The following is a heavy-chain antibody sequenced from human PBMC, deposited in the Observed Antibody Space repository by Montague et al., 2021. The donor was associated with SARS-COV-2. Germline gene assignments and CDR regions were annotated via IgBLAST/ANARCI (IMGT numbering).Heavy chain of an antibody. Sequence: SETLSLTCTLSGGSITYSSYYWGWIRLPPGKGLEWIGSIYYSGTAYYNASLESRVTMSLDMYKNQLSLRLKSTTAADTAVYFCARASFYYGSGSYYNNWFDSWGQGTVVTVSS. CDR1: GGSITYSSYY. J-gene: IGHJ5*01. V-gene: IGHV4-39*07. CDR2: IYYSGTA. CDR3: ARASFYYGSGSYYNNWFDS. D-gene: IGHD3-10*01.